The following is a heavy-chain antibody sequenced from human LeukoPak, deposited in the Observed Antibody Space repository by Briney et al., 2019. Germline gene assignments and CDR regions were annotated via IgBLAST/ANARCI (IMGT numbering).Heavy chain of an antibody. J-gene: IGHJ5*02. V-gene: IGHV1-2*02. CDR1: GYTFTGYY. D-gene: IGHD3-9*01. CDR3: ARLYILTGYHWFDP. CDR2: INPNSGGT. Sequence: ASVKVSCKASGYTFTGYYMRWVRQASGQGLEWMGWINPNSGGTNYAQKFQGRVTMTRDTSISTAYMELSRLRSDDTAVYYCARLYILTGYHWFDPWGQGTLVTVSS.